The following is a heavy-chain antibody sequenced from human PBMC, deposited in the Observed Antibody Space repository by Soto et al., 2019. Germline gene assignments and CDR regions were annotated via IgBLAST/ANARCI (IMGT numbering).Heavy chain of an antibody. Sequence: VSVKVSCKTSDYAFTIYDISWVRQAPGQGLEWMGWIGAYNGNTNYAQKFQGRVTMTTDTPTRTAYVELRSLRSDDTAMYYCVRHRSGSYYKDAMDLWGQGTTVTVSS. CDR2: IGAYNGNT. CDR1: DYAFTIYD. CDR3: VRHRSGSYYKDAMDL. V-gene: IGHV1-18*01. D-gene: IGHD3-10*01. J-gene: IGHJ6*02.